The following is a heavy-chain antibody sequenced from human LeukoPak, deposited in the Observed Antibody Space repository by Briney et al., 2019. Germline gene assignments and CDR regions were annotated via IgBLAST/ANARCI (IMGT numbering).Heavy chain of an antibody. CDR3: TLPWGSGSYYDY. CDR2: IKSKTDGGTT. V-gene: IGHV3-15*01. CDR1: GFTFSNAW. D-gene: IGHD3-10*01. Sequence: GGSLRLSCAASGFTFSNAWLNWVRQAPGKGLEWVGHIKSKTDGGTTDYAAPVKGRFTISRDDSKNTLFLQMNSLKTEDTAVYYCTLPWGSGSYYDYWGQGALVTVSS. J-gene: IGHJ4*02.